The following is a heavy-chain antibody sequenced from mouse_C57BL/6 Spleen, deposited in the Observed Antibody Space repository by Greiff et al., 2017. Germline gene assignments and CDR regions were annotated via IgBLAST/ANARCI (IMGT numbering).Heavy chain of an antibody. V-gene: IGHV1-50*01. Sequence: QVQLQQPGAELVKPGASVKLSCKASGYTFTSYWMQWVKQRPGQGLEWIGEIDPSDSYTNYNQKFKGKATLTVDTSSSTAYMQLSSLTSEDSAVYYCARGEGNYYAMDYWGQGTSGTVSS. J-gene: IGHJ4*01. D-gene: IGHD2-1*01. CDR3: ARGEGNYYAMDY. CDR1: GYTFTSYW. CDR2: IDPSDSYT.